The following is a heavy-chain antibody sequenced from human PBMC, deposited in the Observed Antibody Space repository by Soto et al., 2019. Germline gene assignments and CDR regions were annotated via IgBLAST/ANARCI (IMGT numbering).Heavy chain of an antibody. CDR3: ARAGCSSTSATCRRSGRDDY. Sequence: QVQLVQSGAEVKKPGSSVKVSCKASGGTFSSYTISWVRQAPGQGLEWMGRIIPILGIANYAQTFQGRVTINANTYASTAYMELSSLRSEDTDVYYCARAGCSSTSATCRRSGRDDYWGQGTLVTVSS. D-gene: IGHD2-2*01. CDR1: GGTFSSYT. J-gene: IGHJ4*02. CDR2: IIPILGIA. V-gene: IGHV1-69*02.